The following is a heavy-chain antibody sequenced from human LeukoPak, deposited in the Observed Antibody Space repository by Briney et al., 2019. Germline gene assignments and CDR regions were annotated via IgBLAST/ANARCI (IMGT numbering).Heavy chain of an antibody. Sequence: ASLKVSCKASGYTFTGYYMHWVRQAPGQGLEWMGWINPDSGGTNNAQKFQGRVTMTRDTSISTAYMGLSRLRSDDTAVYYCARTFYDTLDSDAFDFWGQGTMVIASS. J-gene: IGHJ3*01. CDR2: INPDSGGT. CDR1: GYTFTGYY. D-gene: IGHD2/OR15-2a*01. V-gene: IGHV1-2*02. CDR3: ARTFYDTLDSDAFDF.